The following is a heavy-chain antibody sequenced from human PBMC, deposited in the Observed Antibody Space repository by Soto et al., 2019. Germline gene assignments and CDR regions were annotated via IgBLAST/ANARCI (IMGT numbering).Heavy chain of an antibody. CDR1: GFTFSSYG. CDR3: ARGGIAVARGRFLFQH. Sequence: GGSLRLSCAASGFTFSSYGMHWVRQAPGKGLEWVAVIWYDGSNKYYADSVKGRFTISRDNSKNTLYLQMNSLRAEDTAVYYCARGGIAVARGRFLFQHWGQSTLVTVSS. V-gene: IGHV3-33*01. CDR2: IWYDGSNK. J-gene: IGHJ1*01. D-gene: IGHD6-19*01.